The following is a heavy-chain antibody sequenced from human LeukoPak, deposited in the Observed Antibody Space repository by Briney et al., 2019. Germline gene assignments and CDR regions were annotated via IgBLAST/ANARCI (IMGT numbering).Heavy chain of an antibody. CDR3: ARVINTRNCGVSGQFDY. J-gene: IGHJ4*02. D-gene: IGHD3-3*02. CDR2: IHYFGNT. V-gene: IGHV4-30-4*08. Sequence: PSQTLSLTCTVSGDSVDSADYYWSWIRQPPGKGLEWIGFIHYFGNTYYNPSLRSRTTISLDTSKNQFSLKLSFLTAADTAVYYCARVINTRNCGVSGQFDYWGQGALVTVSS. CDR1: GDSVDSADYY.